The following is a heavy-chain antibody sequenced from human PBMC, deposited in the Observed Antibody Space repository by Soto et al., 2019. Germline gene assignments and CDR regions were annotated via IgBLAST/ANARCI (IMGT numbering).Heavy chain of an antibody. D-gene: IGHD6-19*01. CDR3: ASSPGGGSSGWYYGY. Sequence: PSETLSLTCAVSGDSITSIYHWSWIRQPPGKGLEWIGYIYYSGSTNYNPSLKSRVTISVDTSKDQFSLKLSSWTAADTAVYYCASSPGGGSSGWYYGYWGQGTLVTVSS. CDR2: IYYSGST. J-gene: IGHJ4*02. CDR1: GDSITSIYH. V-gene: IGHV4-59*01.